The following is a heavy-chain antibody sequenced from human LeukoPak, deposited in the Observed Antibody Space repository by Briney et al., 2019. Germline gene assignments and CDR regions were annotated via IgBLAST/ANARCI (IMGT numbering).Heavy chain of an antibody. CDR2: LYSDGRSL. D-gene: IGHD6-19*01. V-gene: IGHV3-74*03. CDR3: ARGRGLGELAVASFDS. Sequence: PGGSLRLSCAASGFTFSSYEMNWVRQAPGKGLEWISRLYSDGRSLTYADSVMGRFTISRDNAKNMLYLQMNSLRAEDTAVYYCARGRGLGELAVASFDSWGQGILVTVSS. CDR1: GFTFSSYE. J-gene: IGHJ4*02.